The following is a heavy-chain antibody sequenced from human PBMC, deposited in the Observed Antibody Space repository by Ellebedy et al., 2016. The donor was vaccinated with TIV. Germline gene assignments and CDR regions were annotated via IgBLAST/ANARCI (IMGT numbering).Heavy chain of an antibody. CDR1: GYTFSDYY. CDR3: ARQGVGAKGDYDS. Sequence: ASVKVSCKASGYTFSDYYMHWVRQAPGQGLEWMGWTNPDSGAADYAQMFQGRIRMTRDTSSNTAYMELNRLRYDETAVYYCARQGVGAKGDYDSWGQGTLVTVSS. V-gene: IGHV1-2*02. CDR2: TNPDSGAA. J-gene: IGHJ4*02. D-gene: IGHD1-26*01.